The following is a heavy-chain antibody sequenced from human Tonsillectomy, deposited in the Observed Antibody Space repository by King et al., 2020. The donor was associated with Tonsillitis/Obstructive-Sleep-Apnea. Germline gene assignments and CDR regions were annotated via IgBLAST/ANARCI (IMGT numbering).Heavy chain of an antibody. CDR2: INPNSGGT. V-gene: IGHV1-2*04. J-gene: IGHJ6*03. CDR3: ARAPLRTDYYYYYMDV. Sequence: VQLVQSGAEVKKPGASVKVSCKASGYTFTGYYMHWVRQAPGQGLEWMGWINPNSGGTNYAQKFQGWVTMTRDTSISTAYMELCRLRSDDTAVYYCARAPLRTDYYYYYMDVWGKGTTVTVSS. CDR1: GYTFTGYY. D-gene: IGHD4-17*01.